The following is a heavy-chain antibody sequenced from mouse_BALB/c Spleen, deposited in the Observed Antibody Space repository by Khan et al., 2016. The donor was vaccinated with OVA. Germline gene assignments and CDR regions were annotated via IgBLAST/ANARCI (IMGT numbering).Heavy chain of an antibody. CDR3: ARDGSRYTYAMDY. D-gene: IGHD2-3*01. CDR2: INYSGST. J-gene: IGHJ4*01. Sequence: EVQLVESGPGLVKPSQSLSLTCTVTGYSITSDYAWNWIRQFPGNKLEWMGYINYSGSTNYNPALKSRISITRDTSKNQFFLQLNSVTTADTATYYCARDGSRYTYAMDYWGQGTSVTVSS. CDR1: GYSITSDYA. V-gene: IGHV3-2*02.